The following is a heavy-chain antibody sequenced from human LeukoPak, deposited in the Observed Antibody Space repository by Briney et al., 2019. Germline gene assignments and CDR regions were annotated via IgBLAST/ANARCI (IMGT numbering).Heavy chain of an antibody. CDR2: ISSSSSYI. D-gene: IGHD6-6*01. J-gene: IGHJ6*03. Sequence: GGSLRLSCAASGFTFSSYSMNWVRQAPGKGLEWVSSISSSSSYIYYADSVKGRFTISRDNAKNSLYLQMNSLRAEDTAVCYCASLYSSSSYYYYYYMDVWAKGPRSPSP. V-gene: IGHV3-21*01. CDR3: ASLYSSSSYYYYYYMDV. CDR1: GFTFSSYS.